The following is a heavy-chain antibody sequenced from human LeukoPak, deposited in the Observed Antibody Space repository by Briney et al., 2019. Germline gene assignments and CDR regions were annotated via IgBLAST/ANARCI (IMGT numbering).Heavy chain of an antibody. Sequence: NHGASLQISCKGSGSSFTSYWISWVRQLPGKVLEWMGRIDPSDSYTNYSPSFQGHVTISADKSISTAYLQWSSLKAPDTAMYYCARQAESGGEADYWGQGTLVTVSS. J-gene: IGHJ4*02. CDR1: GSSFTSYW. D-gene: IGHD2-21*01. CDR3: ARQAESGGEADY. CDR2: IDPSDSYT. V-gene: IGHV5-10-1*01.